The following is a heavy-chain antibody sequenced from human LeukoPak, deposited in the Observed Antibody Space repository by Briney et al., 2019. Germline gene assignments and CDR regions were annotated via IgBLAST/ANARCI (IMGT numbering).Heavy chain of an antibody. CDR2: INAGNGNT. Sequence: GASVKVSCEASGYTFTSYAMHWVRQAPGQRLEWMGWINAGNGNTKYSQKFQGRVTITRDTSASTAYMELSSLRSEDTAVYYCARSTRAGAAAIYFDYWGQGTLVTVSS. CDR3: ARSTRAGAAAIYFDY. V-gene: IGHV1-3*01. CDR1: GYTFTSYA. J-gene: IGHJ4*02. D-gene: IGHD6-13*01.